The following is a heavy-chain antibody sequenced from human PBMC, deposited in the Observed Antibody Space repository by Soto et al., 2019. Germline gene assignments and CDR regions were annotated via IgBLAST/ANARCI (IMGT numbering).Heavy chain of an antibody. D-gene: IGHD5-18*01. CDR3: ARGRRGYSYGFGDYYYYYGMDV. CDR2: IYHSGST. V-gene: IGHV4-38-2*01. CDR1: GYSISSGYY. Sequence: SETLSLTCAVSGYSISSGYYWGWIRQPPGKGLEWIGSIYHSGSTYYNPSLKSRVTISVDTSKNQFSLKLSSVTAADTAVYYCARGRRGYSYGFGDYYYYYGMDVWGQGTTVTVSS. J-gene: IGHJ6*02.